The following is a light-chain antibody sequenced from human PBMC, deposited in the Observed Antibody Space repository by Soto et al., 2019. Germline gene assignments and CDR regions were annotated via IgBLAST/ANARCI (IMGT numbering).Light chain of an antibody. J-gene: IGKJ2*01. Sequence: EVVMTQSPVTLSVSPGERATLSCRASQSVGGDLAWYQQTPGQTPRLLIYGAVTRATGVAARFSGAGSGTEFTLTVHSLQSEDVAIYYCQQYNAWPRTFGQGTKLEI. V-gene: IGKV3-15*01. CDR3: QQYNAWPRT. CDR2: GAV. CDR1: QSVGGD.